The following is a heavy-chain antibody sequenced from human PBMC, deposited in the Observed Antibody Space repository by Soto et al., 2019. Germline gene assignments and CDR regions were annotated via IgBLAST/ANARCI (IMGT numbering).Heavy chain of an antibody. V-gene: IGHV3-48*02. D-gene: IGHD6-19*01. CDR1: GFSLANYP. Sequence: GGSLRLSCVASGFSLANYPMNWVRQTPGKGLEWISYSSPRGDTIYYADSVEGRFTISRDNARNSLSLHMISLRDEDSALYYCAKGPHTNVGWPYYFESWGQGVPVTVSS. CDR3: AKGPHTNVGWPYYFES. CDR2: SSPRGDTI. J-gene: IGHJ4*02.